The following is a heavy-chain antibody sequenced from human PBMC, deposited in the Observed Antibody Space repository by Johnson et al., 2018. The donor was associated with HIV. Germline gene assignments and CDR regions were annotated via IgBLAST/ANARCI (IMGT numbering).Heavy chain of an antibody. CDR1: GFTFDDYA. V-gene: IGHV3-9*01. D-gene: IGHD1-26*01. CDR2: ISWNSGSI. Sequence: VQLVESGGGLVQPGRSLRLSCAASGFTFDDYAMHWVRQAPGKGLECVSGISWNSGSIGYADSVKGRFTISRDNAKNSLYLQMNSLRAEDTALYYCAKDTVGATGGDAFDIWGQGTMVTVSS. J-gene: IGHJ3*02. CDR3: AKDTVGATGGDAFDI.